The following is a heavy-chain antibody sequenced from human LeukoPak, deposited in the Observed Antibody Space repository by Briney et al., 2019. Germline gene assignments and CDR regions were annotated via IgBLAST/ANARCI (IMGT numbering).Heavy chain of an antibody. CDR3: ARDLWFGDKHGMDV. CDR1: GFTFSSYS. D-gene: IGHD3-10*01. CDR2: ISSSSSYI. Sequence: PGRSLRLSCAASGFTFSSYSMNWVRQAPGKGLEWVSSISSSSSYIYYADSVKGRFTISRDNAKNSLYLQMNSLRAEDTAVYYCARDLWFGDKHGMDVWGQGTTVTVSS. V-gene: IGHV3-21*01. J-gene: IGHJ6*02.